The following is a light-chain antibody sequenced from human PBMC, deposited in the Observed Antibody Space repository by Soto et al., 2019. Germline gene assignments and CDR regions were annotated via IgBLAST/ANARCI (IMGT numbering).Light chain of an antibody. J-gene: IGKJ5*01. CDR3: QQRSNWIT. Sequence: EIVLTQSPGILYLSPGDRATLSCRASQTISSGFLAWYQQKVGQAPRLLIYDASNRATGVPDRFSGSGSGTDFSLTISSLEPEDFAVYYCQQRSNWITCGQGTRREIK. V-gene: IGKV3D-20*02. CDR2: DAS. CDR1: QTISSGF.